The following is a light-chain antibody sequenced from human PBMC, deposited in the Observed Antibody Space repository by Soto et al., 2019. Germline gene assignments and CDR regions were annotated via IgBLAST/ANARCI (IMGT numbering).Light chain of an antibody. CDR1: SSNIGAGHD. Sequence: QSVLTQPPSVSGAPGQRVTISFTGSSSNIGAGHDVHWYQHLPGTAPKLLIYGNGNRPSGIPDRFSGSKSGTSASLAITGLQAEDEADYYCQSYGTSLSGSEVFGTGTKVTVL. CDR3: QSYGTSLSGSEV. V-gene: IGLV1-40*01. J-gene: IGLJ1*01. CDR2: GNG.